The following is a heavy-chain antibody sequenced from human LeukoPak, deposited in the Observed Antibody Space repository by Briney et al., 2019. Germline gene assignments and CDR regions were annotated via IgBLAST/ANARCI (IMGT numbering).Heavy chain of an antibody. CDR3: ARASPGYDSSGYQYYFDY. D-gene: IGHD3-22*01. CDR2: INHSGST. J-gene: IGHJ4*02. CDR1: GGSFSGYY. V-gene: IGHV4-34*01. Sequence: SETLSLTCAVYGGSFSGYYWSWIRQPPGKGLEWIGEINHSGSTNYIPSLKSRVTISVDTSKNQFSLKLSSVTAADTAVYYCARASPGYDSSGYQYYFDYWGQGTLVTVSS.